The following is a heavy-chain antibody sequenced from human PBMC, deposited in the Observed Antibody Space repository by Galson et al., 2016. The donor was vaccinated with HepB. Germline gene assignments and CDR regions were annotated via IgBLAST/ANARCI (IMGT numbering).Heavy chain of an antibody. CDR1: GYTFSSHA. CDR3: ARGSRPFTSIVLDY. Sequence: SVKVSCKASGYTFSSHAMHWVRQAPGQRLEWMGWIHAGNGNTKYSQKFQGKVTITRDTPASTVYMELSSLGSEDTAVYDCARGSRPFTSIVLDYWGQGTLVTVSS. V-gene: IGHV1-3*01. CDR2: IHAGNGNT. J-gene: IGHJ4*02. D-gene: IGHD2-15*01.